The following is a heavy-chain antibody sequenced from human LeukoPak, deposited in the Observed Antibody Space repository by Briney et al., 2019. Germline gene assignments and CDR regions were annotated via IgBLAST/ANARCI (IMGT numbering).Heavy chain of an antibody. CDR1: GYSFNNYG. Sequence: GASVKVSCKAAGYSFNNYGIAWVRQAPGQGLEWMGWISVQNGNTKSAQKFDGRVTMTTDTSTSTAYMELRSLGSDDTAVYYCASDHDSSGYYQSRFDYWGQGTLVIVSS. CDR3: ASDHDSSGYYQSRFDY. CDR2: ISVQNGNT. J-gene: IGHJ4*02. D-gene: IGHD3-22*01. V-gene: IGHV1-18*01.